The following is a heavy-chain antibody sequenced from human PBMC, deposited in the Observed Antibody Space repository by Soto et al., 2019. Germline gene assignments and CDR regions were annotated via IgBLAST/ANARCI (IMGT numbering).Heavy chain of an antibody. D-gene: IGHD3-22*01. V-gene: IGHV4-39*01. Sequence: PSETLSLTCTASGGSISSSSYYWGWIRQPPGKGLEWIGSIYYSGSTYYNPSLKSRVTISVDTSKNQFSLKLSSVTAADTAVYYCARAVSYYYDSSGYPPKNYGAFDIWGKGTMVTVSS. CDR1: GGSISSSSYY. J-gene: IGHJ3*02. CDR3: ARAVSYYYDSSGYPPKNYGAFDI. CDR2: IYYSGST.